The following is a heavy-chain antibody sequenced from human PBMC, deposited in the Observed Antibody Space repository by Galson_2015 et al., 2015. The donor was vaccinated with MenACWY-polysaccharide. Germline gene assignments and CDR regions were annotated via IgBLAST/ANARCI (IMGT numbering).Heavy chain of an antibody. CDR3: VGPLSLGGAGAYGIDA. J-gene: IGHJ6*02. V-gene: IGHV3-74*01. CDR2: INSDASST. CDR1: GLTFSNNW. D-gene: IGHD1-26*01. Sequence: SLRLSCAASGLTFSNNWIHWVRQAPGKGLVWVSRINSDASSTAYADSVKGRFTISRDNAKNTLYLQMNSLRVEDTAVYYCVGPLSLGGAGAYGIDASRQASRVTVSS.